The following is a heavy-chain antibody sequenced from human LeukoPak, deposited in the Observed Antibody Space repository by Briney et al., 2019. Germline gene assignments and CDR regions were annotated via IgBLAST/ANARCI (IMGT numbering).Heavy chain of an antibody. D-gene: IGHD1-26*01. CDR2: INHSGST. CDR3: ARPHSFLLKGYNWFGP. V-gene: IGHV4-34*01. CDR1: GVSFSGYY. J-gene: IGHJ5*02. Sequence: SETLSLTCAVYGVSFSGYYWSWIRQPPGKGLEWIGEINHSGSTNYNPSLKSRVTISVDTSKNQFSLKLGSVTAADTAVYYCARPHSFLLKGYNWFGPWGQGTLVTVSS.